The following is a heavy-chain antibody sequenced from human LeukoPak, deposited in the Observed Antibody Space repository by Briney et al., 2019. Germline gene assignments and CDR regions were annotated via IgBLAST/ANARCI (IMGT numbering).Heavy chain of an antibody. CDR2: INHSGST. D-gene: IGHD2-21*02. Sequence: SETLSLTCAISGGSFSAYYWSWIRQPPGKGLEWIGEINHSGSTNYNPSLKSRVTISVDTSKNQFSLKLSSVTAADTAVYYCARTGMVVTARRGAFDIWGQGTMVTVSS. J-gene: IGHJ3*02. CDR1: GGSFSAYY. CDR3: ARTGMVVTARRGAFDI. V-gene: IGHV4-34*01.